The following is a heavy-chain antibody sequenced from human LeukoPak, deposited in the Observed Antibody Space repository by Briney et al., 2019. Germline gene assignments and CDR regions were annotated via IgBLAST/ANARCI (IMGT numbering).Heavy chain of an antibody. CDR3: AREVFSSSWLPRERAFDI. CDR2: ILYDGSNK. J-gene: IGHJ3*02. D-gene: IGHD6-13*01. CDR1: GFTFSSYA. V-gene: IGHV3-30*04. Sequence: GGSLRLSCAASGFTFSSYAMHWVRHAPGKGLVWVAVILYDGSNKYYADSVRGRFTISRDNSKNTLNLQMNSLRAEETAVYYCAREVFSSSWLPRERAFDIWGQGTMVTVS.